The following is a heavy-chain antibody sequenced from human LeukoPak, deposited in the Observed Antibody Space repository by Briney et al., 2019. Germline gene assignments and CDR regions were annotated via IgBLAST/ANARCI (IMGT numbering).Heavy chain of an antibody. Sequence: ASVKVSCKASGYTFTGYYIHWVRQAPGQGLEWMGWINPNSGGTNYAQKFQGRVTMPRDTPITTAYMELSGLRSDDTAIYYCARGKLAAPGRTGYNWFDPWGQGTLVTVSS. CDR2: INPNSGGT. CDR1: GYTFTGYY. D-gene: IGHD6-13*01. CDR3: ARGKLAAPGRTGYNWFDP. J-gene: IGHJ5*02. V-gene: IGHV1-2*02.